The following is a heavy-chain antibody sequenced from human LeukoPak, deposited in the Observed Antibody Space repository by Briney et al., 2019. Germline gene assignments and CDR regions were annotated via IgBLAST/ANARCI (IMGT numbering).Heavy chain of an antibody. Sequence: ASVKVSCKASGYTFTGYYMHWVRQAPGQGREWMGWINPNSGGTNYAQKFQGRVTMTRDTSISTAYMELSRLRSDDTAVYYCARDLGYCSSISCYGFGTDYWGQGTLVTVSS. CDR3: ARDLGYCSSISCYGFGTDY. CDR2: INPNSGGT. D-gene: IGHD2-2*01. CDR1: GYTFTGYY. J-gene: IGHJ4*02. V-gene: IGHV1-2*02.